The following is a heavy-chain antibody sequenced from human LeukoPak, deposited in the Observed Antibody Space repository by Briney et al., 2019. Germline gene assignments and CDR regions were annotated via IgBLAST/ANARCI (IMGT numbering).Heavy chain of an antibody. J-gene: IGHJ3*01. D-gene: IGHD4-17*01. V-gene: IGHV3-23*01. CDR2: SSSGGANT. CDR3: GRDPNGDYVGAFEF. Sequence: GGSLRLSCAASGFTFSEYALVWVRQAPGKGLEWVSASSSGGANTLYADAVKGRFTISRDNSKNTLYLQMDSLRAEDTAVYLCGRDPNGDYVGAFEFWGHGTMVTVSS. CDR1: GFTFSEYA.